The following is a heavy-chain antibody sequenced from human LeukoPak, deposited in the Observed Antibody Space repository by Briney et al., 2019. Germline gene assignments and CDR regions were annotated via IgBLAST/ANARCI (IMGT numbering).Heavy chain of an antibody. CDR2: ISSSSGHI. Sequence: GGSLRLSCAASGFTFSSYSMNWVRQAPGKGLEWVSYISSSSGHIYYADSMKGRFTISRDNARNSLYLQMNSLTAEDTALYYCARDRRGDSYGPLDSWGQGTLVTVSS. V-gene: IGHV3-21*05. CDR3: ARDRRGDSYGPLDS. J-gene: IGHJ4*02. CDR1: GFTFSSYS. D-gene: IGHD5-18*01.